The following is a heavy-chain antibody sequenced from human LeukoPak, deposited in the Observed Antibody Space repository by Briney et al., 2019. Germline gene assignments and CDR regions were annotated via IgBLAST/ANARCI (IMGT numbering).Heavy chain of an antibody. J-gene: IGHJ3*02. CDR3: AKSLFTSATGTGRAFHI. CDR2: ISASGDVT. D-gene: IGHD1-14*01. Sequence: GGSLRLSCAASGFSFSAYPMGWVRQAPGKGLQWLSGISASGDVTFHADRVKGRFAISRDNSKNTLYLQMTGLRAGDAAEYYCAKSLFTSATGTGRAFHIWGQGTMVTVSS. V-gene: IGHV3-23*01. CDR1: GFSFSAYP.